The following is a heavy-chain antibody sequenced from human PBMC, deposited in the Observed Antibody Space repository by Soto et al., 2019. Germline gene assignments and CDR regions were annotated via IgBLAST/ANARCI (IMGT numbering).Heavy chain of an antibody. CDR2: IIPILGTA. CDR3: ASHGLRAARRDYYDYGMDV. J-gene: IGHJ6*02. D-gene: IGHD6-6*01. CDR1: GGTFSSYA. Sequence: QVQLVQSGAEVKKPGSSVKVSCKASGGTFSSYAISWVRQAPGQGLEWMGGIIPILGTANYAQKFQGRVTITADESTSTAYMELSSLRSEDTAVYYCASHGLRAARRDYYDYGMDVWGQGTTVTVSS. V-gene: IGHV1-69*12.